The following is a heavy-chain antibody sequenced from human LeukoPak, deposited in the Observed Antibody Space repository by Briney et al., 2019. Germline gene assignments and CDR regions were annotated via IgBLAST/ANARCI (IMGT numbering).Heavy chain of an antibody. Sequence: GGSLRLSCAASGFTFSSYAMSWVRQAPGKGLEWVSGISGSGGSTYYADSVKGRFTISRDNSKNTLYLQMNSLRAEDTAVYHCAKGGYCRSTSCYMYFVDYWGQGTLVTVSS. D-gene: IGHD2-2*02. V-gene: IGHV3-23*01. CDR2: ISGSGGST. CDR1: GFTFSSYA. J-gene: IGHJ4*02. CDR3: AKGGYCRSTSCYMYFVDY.